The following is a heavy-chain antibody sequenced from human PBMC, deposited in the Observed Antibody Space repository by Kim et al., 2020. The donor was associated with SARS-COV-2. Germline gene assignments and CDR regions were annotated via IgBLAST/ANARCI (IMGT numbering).Heavy chain of an antibody. D-gene: IGHD5-18*01. J-gene: IGHJ5*02. V-gene: IGHV4-34*01. CDR2: INHSGST. CDR3: ARALTWIQLWPHHPGGNWFDP. CDR1: GGSFSGYY. Sequence: SETLSLTCAVYGGSFSGYYWSWIRQPPGKGLEWIGEINHSGSTNYNPSLKSRVTISVDTSKNQFSLKLSSVTAADTAVYYCARALTWIQLWPHHPGGNWFDPWGQGTLVTVSS.